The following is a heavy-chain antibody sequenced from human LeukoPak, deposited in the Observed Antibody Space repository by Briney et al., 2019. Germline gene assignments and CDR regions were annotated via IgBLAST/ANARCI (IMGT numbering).Heavy chain of an antibody. CDR1: GFTFDDYA. J-gene: IGHJ3*02. V-gene: IGHV3-9*01. CDR2: ISWNSGSI. D-gene: IGHD2-21*01. CDR3: ARLSYWVFEI. Sequence: PGGSLRLSCAASGFTFDDYATHWVRQAPGKGLEWVSGISWNSGSIGYADSVKGRFTISRDNAKNSLYLQMNSLRAEDTSVYFCARLSYWVFEIWGQGTMVTVSS.